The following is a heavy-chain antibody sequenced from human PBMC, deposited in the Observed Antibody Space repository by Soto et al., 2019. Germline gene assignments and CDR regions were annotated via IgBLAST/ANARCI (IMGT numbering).Heavy chain of an antibody. CDR3: AHRQRVGTVTNGFAF. V-gene: IGHV2-5*01. J-gene: IGHJ4*02. CDR2: IYSNDHK. CDR1: GFSFSPRGVG. Sequence: QITLKESGPTLVKPTQTLTLTCSFSGFSFSPRGVGVGWIRQPPGKAPECLAVIYSNDHKRYNPSFQTRVSITKDTSKSQVVLTMTNMDPADTATYFCAHRQRVGTVTNGFAFWGQGTLVTVTS. D-gene: IGHD4-17*01.